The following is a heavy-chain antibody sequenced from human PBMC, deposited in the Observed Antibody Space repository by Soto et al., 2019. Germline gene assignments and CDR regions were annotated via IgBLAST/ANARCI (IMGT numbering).Heavy chain of an antibody. Sequence: VQLLESGGGLIQPGGSLRLSCAASGFTFSYGIHWLRQAPGKGLEWVAYISYDSSNKFYGESVKGRFTISRDNSKNTRFLQMNSLRAEDTAVYYCAKLVIGYCSGNTCDDYWGQGTLVAVSS. V-gene: IGHV3-30*18. J-gene: IGHJ4*02. CDR3: AKLVIGYCSGNTCDDY. CDR2: ISYDSSNK. D-gene: IGHD2-15*01. CDR1: GFTFSYG.